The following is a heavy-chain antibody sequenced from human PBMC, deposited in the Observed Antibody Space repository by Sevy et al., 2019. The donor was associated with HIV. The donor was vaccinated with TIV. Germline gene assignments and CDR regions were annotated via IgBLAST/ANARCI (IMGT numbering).Heavy chain of an antibody. CDR2: ISHDGSNK. Sequence: GGSLRLSCAASRFTFSSYGMHWVRQAPGKGLEWVAVISHDGSNKYADSVKGRFTISRENSKYTRYLQMNSLRPEDTAVYSCAKAQDGSGYSAYGMDVWGQGTTVTVSS. J-gene: IGHJ6*02. V-gene: IGHV3-30*18. CDR1: RFTFSSYG. CDR3: AKAQDGSGYSAYGMDV. D-gene: IGHD3-22*01.